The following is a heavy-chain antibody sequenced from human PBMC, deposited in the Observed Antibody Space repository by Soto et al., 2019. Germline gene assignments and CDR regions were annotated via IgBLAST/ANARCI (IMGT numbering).Heavy chain of an antibody. V-gene: IGHV1-69*12. CDR3: ARHVPAAGYYYGMDV. CDR1: RGTFSRYA. J-gene: IGHJ6*02. Sequence: QVQLVQSGAEVKKPGSSVKVSCKASRGTFSRYAISWVRQAPGQGLEWMGGIIPIFGTANYAQKFQGRVTITADESTSTAYMELSSLRSEDTAVYYCARHVPAAGYYYGMDVWGQGTTVTVSS. D-gene: IGHD2-2*01. CDR2: IIPIFGTA.